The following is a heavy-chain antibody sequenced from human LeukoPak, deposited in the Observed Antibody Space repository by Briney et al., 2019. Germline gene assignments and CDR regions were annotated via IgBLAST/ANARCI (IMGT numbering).Heavy chain of an antibody. CDR2: IKYDGSDK. CDR1: GISFTGDW. Sequence: PGGSLRLSCVASGISFTGDWMSWVRQAPGKGLEWVANIKYDGSDKYYADSVKGRFTISRDNAKKSLYLQMDSLRVEDTAVYYCARKNSFDFWGQGTMVTVSS. V-gene: IGHV3-7*01. J-gene: IGHJ3*01. CDR3: ARKNSFDF.